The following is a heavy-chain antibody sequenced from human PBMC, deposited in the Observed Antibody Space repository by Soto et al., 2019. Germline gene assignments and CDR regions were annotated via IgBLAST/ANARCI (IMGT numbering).Heavy chain of an antibody. V-gene: IGHV3-11*01. CDR1: GFTFSDYY. Sequence: QVQLVESGGGLVKPGGSLRLSCAASGFTFSDYYMSWIRQAPGKGLEGVSDISSSGSTIYYADSVKGRFTISRDNAKISLSLQMNSLRAEDADVYYCARSHLYYDSSGYPDYWGQGTLVSVSS. CDR2: ISSSGSTI. D-gene: IGHD3-22*01. CDR3: ARSHLYYDSSGYPDY. J-gene: IGHJ4*02.